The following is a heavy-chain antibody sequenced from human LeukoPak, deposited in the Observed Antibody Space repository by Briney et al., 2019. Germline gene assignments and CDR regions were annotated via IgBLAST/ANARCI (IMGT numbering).Heavy chain of an antibody. J-gene: IGHJ4*02. CDR1: GYTFTGYY. V-gene: IGHV1-2*04. CDR2: INPNSGGT. CDR3: ARKIRDSGSYPD. D-gene: IGHD3-10*01. Sequence: ASVKVSCKASGYTFTGYYMHWVRQAPGQGLEWMGWINPNSGGTNYAQKFQGWVTMTRDTSISTAYMELSSLKSEDTAVYYCARKIRDSGSYPDWGQGTLVTVSS.